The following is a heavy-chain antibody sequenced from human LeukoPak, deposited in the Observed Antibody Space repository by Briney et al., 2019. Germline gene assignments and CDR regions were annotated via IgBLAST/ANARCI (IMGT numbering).Heavy chain of an antibody. V-gene: IGHV4-39*01. Sequence: KTSETLSLTCTVSGGSISSSSYYWGWIRQPPGKGLEWIGSIYYSGSTYYNPSLKSRVTISVDTSKNQFSLKLSSVTAADTAVYYCARHNYGKIFDYWGQGTLVTVSS. D-gene: IGHD3-10*01. CDR1: GGSISSSSYY. J-gene: IGHJ4*02. CDR3: ARHNYGKIFDY. CDR2: IYYSGST.